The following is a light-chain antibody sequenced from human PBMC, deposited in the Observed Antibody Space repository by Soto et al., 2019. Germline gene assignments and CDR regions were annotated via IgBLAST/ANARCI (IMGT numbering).Light chain of an antibody. CDR1: QSISSY. J-gene: IGKJ2*01. CDR3: QQSYSTPYT. V-gene: IGKV1-39*01. Sequence: DIQMTHSPSSLSASVGDRVTITCRASQSISSYLNWYQQKPGKAPKLLIYAASSLQSGVPSRFSGSRPATDFTLTISSLQPEDSATSTCQQSYSTPYTFVQGT. CDR2: AAS.